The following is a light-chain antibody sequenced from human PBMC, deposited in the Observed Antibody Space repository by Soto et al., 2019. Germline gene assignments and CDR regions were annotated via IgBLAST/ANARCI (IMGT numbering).Light chain of an antibody. CDR1: QSVSSSY. Sequence: EMVLTQSPGTLSLSPGERATLSCRASQSVSSSYLGWYQQKPGQAPRLLIYGASSRATGIPDRFSGSGSGTDFTLIISRLEPEDFAVYYCQRYGGSPLYTFGQGTKLEIK. CDR3: QRYGGSPLYT. V-gene: IGKV3-20*01. CDR2: GAS. J-gene: IGKJ2*01.